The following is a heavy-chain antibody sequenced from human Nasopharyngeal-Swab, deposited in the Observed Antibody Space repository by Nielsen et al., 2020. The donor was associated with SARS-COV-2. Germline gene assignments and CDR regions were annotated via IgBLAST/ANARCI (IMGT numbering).Heavy chain of an antibody. J-gene: IGHJ4*02. CDR3: ARIVGATTREAGVFDY. V-gene: IGHV1-69*13. CDR2: IIPIFGTA. CDR1: GGTFSSYA. Sequence: SVKVSCKASGGTFSSYAISWVRQAPGQGLEWMGGIIPIFGTANYAQKFQGRVTITADESTSTAYIELSSLRSEDTAVYYCARIVGATTREAGVFDYWGQGTLVTVSS. D-gene: IGHD1-26*01.